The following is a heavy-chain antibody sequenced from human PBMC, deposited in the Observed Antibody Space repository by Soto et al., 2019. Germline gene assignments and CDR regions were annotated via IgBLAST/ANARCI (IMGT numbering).Heavy chain of an antibody. CDR1: GGSFSGYY. Sequence: PSETLSLTCAVYGGSFSGYYWSWIRQHPGKGLEWIGSIYYSGCTYYNPSLKSRVTISVDRSKNQFSLKLSSVTAADTAVYYCARVPGPWGQGTLVTVSS. CDR3: ARVPGP. J-gene: IGHJ5*02. CDR2: IYYSGCT. V-gene: IGHV4-34*09.